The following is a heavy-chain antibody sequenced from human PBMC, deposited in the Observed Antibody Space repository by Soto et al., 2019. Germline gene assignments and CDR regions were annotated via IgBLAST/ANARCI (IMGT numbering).Heavy chain of an antibody. D-gene: IGHD6-13*01. CDR3: ARGRENDIAAAGTVSGPGYYFDY. J-gene: IGHJ4*02. CDR1: GGSFSDYY. CDR2: INHSGST. Sequence: PSETLSLTCAVYGGSFSDYYWSWIRQPPGKGLEWIGEINHSGSTNYNPSLKSRVTISVDTSKNQFSLKLSSVTAADTAVYYCARGRENDIAAAGTVSGPGYYFDYWGQGTLVTVSS. V-gene: IGHV4-34*01.